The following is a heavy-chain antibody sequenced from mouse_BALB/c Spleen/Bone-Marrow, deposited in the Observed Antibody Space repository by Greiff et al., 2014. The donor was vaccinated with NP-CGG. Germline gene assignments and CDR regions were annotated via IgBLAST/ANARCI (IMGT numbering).Heavy chain of an antibody. Sequence: QVPLPPPVSPLINPFSSFNISFNSTFYTFIIYFIYFLNHIPLHFLYFILDILPLSGSTNYNEKFKGKATFTADTSSNTAYMQLRRLTSEDSAVYYCARTYYAYAWFVYWGQGTLVTVSA. D-gene: IGHD2-9*01. J-gene: IGHJ3*01. V-gene: IGHV1-9*01. CDR2: ILPLSGST. CDR3: ARTYYAYAWFVY. CDR1: FYTFIIYF.